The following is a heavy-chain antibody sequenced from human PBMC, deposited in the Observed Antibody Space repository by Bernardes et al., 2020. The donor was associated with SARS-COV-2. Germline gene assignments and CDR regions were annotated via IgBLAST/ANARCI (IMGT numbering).Heavy chain of an antibody. CDR3: ARSYGDYRTDWYFDL. Sequence: GGSLRLSCAASGFTFSSYWMHWVRQAPGKGLVWVSRIYGDGITTSYADSVKGRFTISRDNAKNTLYLQMNSLRAEDTAVFYCARSYGDYRTDWYFDLWGRGTLVTVSS. CDR1: GFTFSSYW. D-gene: IGHD4-17*01. CDR2: IYGDGITT. J-gene: IGHJ2*01. V-gene: IGHV3-74*01.